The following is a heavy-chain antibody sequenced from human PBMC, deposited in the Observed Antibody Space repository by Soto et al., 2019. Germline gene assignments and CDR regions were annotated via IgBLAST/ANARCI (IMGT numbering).Heavy chain of an antibody. CDR1: VFTFSSYE. CDR2: ISSSGSTI. V-gene: IGHV3-48*03. CDR3: ASLPSYNYYYYGMEC. Sequence: VGSLRLSCASSVFTFSSYEMNCVRHSPGKWLEWVSYISSSGSTIYYADSVKGRFTISRDNAKNSLYMQINSLRAEDTAVYYCASLPSYNYYYYGMECWGEGPPVMVS. J-gene: IGHJ6*01.